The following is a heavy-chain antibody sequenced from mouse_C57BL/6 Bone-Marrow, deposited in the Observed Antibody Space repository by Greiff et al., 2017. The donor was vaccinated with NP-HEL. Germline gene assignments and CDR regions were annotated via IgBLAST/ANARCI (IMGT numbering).Heavy chain of an antibody. CDR3: ARMRYYYGGFAY. Sequence: EVKLMESGGGLVKPGGSLKLSCAASGFTFSDYGMHWVRQAPEKGLEWVAYISSGSGTIYYADTVKGRFTISRDNATNTLFMQMTSLRSEDAAMYYCARMRYYYGGFAYWGQGTLVTVSA. V-gene: IGHV5-17*01. CDR2: ISSGSGTI. D-gene: IGHD1-1*01. CDR1: GFTFSDYG. J-gene: IGHJ3*01.